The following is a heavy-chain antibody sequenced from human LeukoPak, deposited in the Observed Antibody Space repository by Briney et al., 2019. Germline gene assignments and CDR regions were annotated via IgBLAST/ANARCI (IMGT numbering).Heavy chain of an antibody. CDR3: AKGSYYDSSGSFYFDY. D-gene: IGHD3-22*01. CDR2: ISGSGDNT. J-gene: IGHJ4*02. CDR1: GITFSTYA. V-gene: IGHV3-23*01. Sequence: GGSLRLSCAASGITFSTYAMNWVRQAPGKGLEWVSGISGSGDNTYYADSVKGRFTISRDNSKNTLYVQVNSLGTEDTAAYYCAKGSYYDSSGSFYFDYWGQGTLVTVSS.